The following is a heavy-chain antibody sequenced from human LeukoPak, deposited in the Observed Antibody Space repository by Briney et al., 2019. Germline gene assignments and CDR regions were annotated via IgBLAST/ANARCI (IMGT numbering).Heavy chain of an antibody. J-gene: IGHJ4*02. CDR3: ARDFVWLSGFDY. CDR1: GFTFSSYV. CDR2: ISFDGSNK. Sequence: SGRSLRLSCAASGFTFSSYVMHWARQAPGEGLEWVAVISFDGSNKYYGDSLKGRFTISRDNSKNTLYLQMNSLRGEDMAIYYCARDFVWLSGFDYWGQGTLVTVSS. V-gene: IGHV3-30-3*01. D-gene: IGHD3-9*01.